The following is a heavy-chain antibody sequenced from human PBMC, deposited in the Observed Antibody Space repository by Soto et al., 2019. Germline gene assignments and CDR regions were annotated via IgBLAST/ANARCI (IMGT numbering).Heavy chain of an antibody. CDR1: GGSISTYS. V-gene: IGHV4-59*08. CDR2: IYYSGST. J-gene: IGHJ4*02. D-gene: IGHD3-22*01. Sequence: SETLSLTCTVSGGSISTYSWSWIRQSPGKGLEWIGNIYYSGSTNYNPSLKSRVTISVDSSKNQFSLKLDSVTAADTAVYYCARLGGYYQAFDSWGQGTLVTVSS. CDR3: ARLGGYYQAFDS.